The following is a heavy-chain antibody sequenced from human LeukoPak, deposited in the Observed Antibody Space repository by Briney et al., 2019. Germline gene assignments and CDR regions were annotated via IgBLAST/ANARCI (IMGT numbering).Heavy chain of an antibody. V-gene: IGHV1-69*13. CDR1: GGTFSHYA. D-gene: IGHD3-16*01. CDR2: IIPIFGTA. J-gene: IGHJ4*02. CDR3: ARESGDMGEERLANY. Sequence: GASVNVSYLASGGTFSHYAILWVRQAPGHGLEWMVGIIPIFGTANYVQKFQERVTHTADESTHTAYMELTGLRSEDRAVYYCARESGDMGEERLANYWGQGTLVTVSS.